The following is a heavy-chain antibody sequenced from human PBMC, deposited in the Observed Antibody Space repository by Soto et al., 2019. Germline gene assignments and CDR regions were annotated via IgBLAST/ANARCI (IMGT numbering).Heavy chain of an antibody. Sequence: EVQLLESGGGLVQPGGSLRLSCAAAGFTFNSCAMSWVRQAPGRGLGWVSSISGGGGSTHYVDSVQGRFTISRDNSQNTLYLYMNSLRAEDTAVYYCAKGIVGANYYFDYWGQGTLVTVSS. V-gene: IGHV3-23*01. CDR1: GFTFNSCA. J-gene: IGHJ4*02. CDR2: ISGGGGST. CDR3: AKGIVGANYYFDY. D-gene: IGHD1-26*01.